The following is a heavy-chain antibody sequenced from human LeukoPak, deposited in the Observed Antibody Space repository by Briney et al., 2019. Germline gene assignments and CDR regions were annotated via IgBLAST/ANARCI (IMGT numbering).Heavy chain of an antibody. V-gene: IGHV1-69*05. Sequence: APVKVSCKASGGTLSTDAVSWVRQAPGRGLEWMGGIILISPTANYAQKFQDRVTITMDQYTTYMELSSLRSDDTAVYYCATGRVSDTTLVSWFDTWGQGTLVTVSS. CDR3: ATGRVSDTTLVSWFDT. D-gene: IGHD5-18*01. CDR2: IILISPTA. CDR1: GGTLSTDA. J-gene: IGHJ5*02.